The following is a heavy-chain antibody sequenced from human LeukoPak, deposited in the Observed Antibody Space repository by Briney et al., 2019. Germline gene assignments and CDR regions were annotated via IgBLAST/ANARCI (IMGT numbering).Heavy chain of an antibody. Sequence: GGALRLSCAASGFTFSSYWMHWVRQATGKGLVWVSRIDNDGRGTSYADSVKGRFTISRGNAKNRLYLQMNSLRAEDTAVYYCASLNYGPDYWGRGTLVTVSS. CDR1: GFTFSSYW. J-gene: IGHJ4*02. V-gene: IGHV3-74*01. D-gene: IGHD3-16*01. CDR2: IDNDGRGT. CDR3: ASLNYGPDY.